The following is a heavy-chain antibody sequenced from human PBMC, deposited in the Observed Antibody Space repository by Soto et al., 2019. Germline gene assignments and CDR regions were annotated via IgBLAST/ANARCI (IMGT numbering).Heavy chain of an antibody. J-gene: IGHJ5*02. CDR3: ASDSSYYYDTSAYYSNWFDP. Sequence: SETLSLTCTVSGGSMRGSSDYWGWIRQPPGKGLEWIGSIFYSGTTYYNPSLKSRVAISVDTSKNQFSLKLSSVTAADTSVYYCASDSSYYYDTSAYYSNWFDPWGQGMLVTVSS. D-gene: IGHD3-22*01. CDR2: IFYSGTT. CDR1: GGSMRGSSDY. V-gene: IGHV4-39*01.